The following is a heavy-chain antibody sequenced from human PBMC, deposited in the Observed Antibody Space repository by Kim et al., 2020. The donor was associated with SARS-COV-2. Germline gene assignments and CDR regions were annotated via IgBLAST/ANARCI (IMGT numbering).Heavy chain of an antibody. CDR3: AREIAAAGNVDY. Sequence: SETLSLTCAVYGGSFSGYYWSWIRQPPGKGLEWIGEINHSGSTNYNPSLKSRVTISVDTSKNQFSLKLSSVTAADTAVYYCAREIAAAGNVDYWGQGTLV. CDR1: GGSFSGYY. CDR2: INHSGST. D-gene: IGHD6-13*01. J-gene: IGHJ4*02. V-gene: IGHV4-34*01.